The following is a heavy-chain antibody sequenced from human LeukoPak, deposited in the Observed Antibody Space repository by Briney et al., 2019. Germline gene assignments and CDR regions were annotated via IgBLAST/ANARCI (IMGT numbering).Heavy chain of an antibody. CDR3: AKASHYDNSGYQYYFDY. Sequence: GGSLRLSCAASGFTFSSYAMSWVRQAPGKGLNWVSAISSSGGSTYYADSVKGRFTISRGNSKNTLYLQVNSLRAEDTAVYYCAKASHYDNSGYQYYFDYWGQGTLVTVSS. D-gene: IGHD3-22*01. J-gene: IGHJ4*02. CDR1: GFTFSSYA. CDR2: ISSSGGST. V-gene: IGHV3-23*01.